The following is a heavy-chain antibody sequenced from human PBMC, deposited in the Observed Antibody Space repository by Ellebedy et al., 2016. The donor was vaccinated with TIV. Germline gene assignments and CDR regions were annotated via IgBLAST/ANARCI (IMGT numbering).Heavy chain of an antibody. V-gene: IGHV3-53*01. CDR2: IYSDGST. J-gene: IGHJ1*01. CDR3: AREWEQH. D-gene: IGHD1-26*01. CDR1: GFTFSSYS. Sequence: GGSLRLXXAASGFTFSSYSMNWVRQAPGKGLEWVSVIYSDGSTYYVDSVKGRFTISRDNSKNTVYLQMNSLRAEDTAVYYCAREWEQHWGQGTLVTVSS.